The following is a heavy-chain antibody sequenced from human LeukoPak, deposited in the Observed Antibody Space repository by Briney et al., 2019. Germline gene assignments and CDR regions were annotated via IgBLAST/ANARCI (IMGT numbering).Heavy chain of an antibody. CDR1: GYTFTGYY. J-gene: IGHJ6*02. CDR2: INPNSGGT. CDR3: ARYSSSWYRKEYYYYYGMDV. Sequence: GASVKVSCKASGYTFTGYYMHWVRQAPGQGLEWMGRINPNSGGTNYAQKFQGRVTMTRDTSISTAYMELSRLRSDDTAVYYCARYSSSWYRKEYYYYYGMDVWGQGTTVTVSS. V-gene: IGHV1-2*06. D-gene: IGHD6-13*01.